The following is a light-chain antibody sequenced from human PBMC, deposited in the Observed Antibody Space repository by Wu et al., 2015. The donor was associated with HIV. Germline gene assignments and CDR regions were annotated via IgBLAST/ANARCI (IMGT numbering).Light chain of an antibody. CDR2: TSS. CDR1: QTINTY. Sequence: DIQMTQSPSSVSASIGDRVTITCRASQTINTYLNWYQQKSGKAPKLLIYTSSTLLRWKSRSRFNGSGSGTDFALTISSLQTEDFATYYCQQSYSTPYTFGQG. V-gene: IGKV1-39*01. J-gene: IGKJ2*01. CDR3: QQSYSTPYT.